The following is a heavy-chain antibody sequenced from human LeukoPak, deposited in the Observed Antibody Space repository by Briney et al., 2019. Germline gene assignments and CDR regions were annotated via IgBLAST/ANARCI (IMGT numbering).Heavy chain of an antibody. CDR1: GFTSSSYG. D-gene: IGHD3-16*01. CDR3: AKTLGEVDY. CDR2: ISYDGSNK. J-gene: IGHJ4*02. Sequence: GGSLRLSCAASGFTSSSYGMHWVRQAPGKGLEWVAVISYDGSNKYYADSVKGRFTISRDNSKNTLYLQMNSLRAEDTAVYYCAKTLGEVDYWGQGTLVTVSS. V-gene: IGHV3-30*18.